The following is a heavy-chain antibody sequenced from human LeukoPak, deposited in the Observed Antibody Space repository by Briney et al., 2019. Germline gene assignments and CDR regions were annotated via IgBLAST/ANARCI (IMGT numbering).Heavy chain of an antibody. Sequence: ASMKVSCKASGYTFTSYGISWVRQAPGQGLEWMGWISAYNGNTNYAQKLQGRVTMTTDTSTSTAYMELRSLRSDDTAVYYCARDRSSGSFEDAFDIWGQGTMVIVSS. J-gene: IGHJ3*02. CDR2: ISAYNGNT. CDR1: GYTFTSYG. V-gene: IGHV1-18*01. CDR3: ARDRSSGSFEDAFDI. D-gene: IGHD1-26*01.